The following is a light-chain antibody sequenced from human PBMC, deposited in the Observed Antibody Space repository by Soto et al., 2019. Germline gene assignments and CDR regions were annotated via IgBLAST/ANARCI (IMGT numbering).Light chain of an antibody. J-gene: IGLJ2*01. CDR3: AAWDDSLNSVV. Sequence: QSVLTQPPSASGTPGQRVTISCSGSSSDIGSNTVNWYQQLPGTAPKLLIYSNNQRPAGVHDRFSGSKSGTSASLAISRLQSEDEADYYCAAWDDSLNSVVFGGGTKLTVL. CDR1: SSDIGSNT. CDR2: SNN. V-gene: IGLV1-44*01.